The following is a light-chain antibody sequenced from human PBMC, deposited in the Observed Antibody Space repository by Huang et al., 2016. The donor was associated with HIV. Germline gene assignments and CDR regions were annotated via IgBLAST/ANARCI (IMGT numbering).Light chain of an antibody. CDR3: QQYNTSPRT. Sequence: ENLMTQSPSTLSVSPGESATLSCRASQSVFKNLAWYQQKPGQAPKLLVYGSSTRAAGIPGRFSGSGSGKDFTLTISSLQSEDFAVYYCQQYNTSPRTFGQGTKVEV. CDR1: QSVFKN. J-gene: IGKJ1*01. CDR2: GSS. V-gene: IGKV3-15*01.